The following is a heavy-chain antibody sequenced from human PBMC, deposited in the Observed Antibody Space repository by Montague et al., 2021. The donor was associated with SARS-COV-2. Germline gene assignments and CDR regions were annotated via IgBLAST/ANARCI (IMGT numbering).Heavy chain of an antibody. CDR2: IHHGGST. CDR3: ARLGDGVVPSPILGVGPYYSYYYMDV. CDR1: GGSFSTYS. Sequence: SETLSLTCAVHGGSFSTYSWNWIRQPPEKGLEWIGEIHHGGSTNYNPSLKSRVTISADMSKNQFSLKLTSVAAADTAVYYCARLGDGVVPSPILGVGPYYSYYYMDVWGKGTTVTVSS. J-gene: IGHJ6*03. V-gene: IGHV4-34*01. D-gene: IGHD3-10*01.